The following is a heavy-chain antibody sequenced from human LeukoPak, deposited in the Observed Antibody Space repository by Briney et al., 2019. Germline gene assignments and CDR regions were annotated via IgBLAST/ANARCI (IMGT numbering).Heavy chain of an antibody. Sequence: GGSLRLSCAASGFTFSSYGMHWVRQAPGKGLEWVAVISYDGSNKYYADSVKGRFTISRDNSKNTLYLQMNSLRAEDTAVYYCAKKPNTGIVGAMVYWGQGTLVTVSS. J-gene: IGHJ4*02. CDR2: ISYDGSNK. V-gene: IGHV3-30*18. CDR1: GFTFSSYG. D-gene: IGHD1-26*01. CDR3: AKKPNTGIVGAMVY.